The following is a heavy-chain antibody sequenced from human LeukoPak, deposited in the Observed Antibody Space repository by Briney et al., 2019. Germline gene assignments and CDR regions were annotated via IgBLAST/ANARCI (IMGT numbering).Heavy chain of an antibody. CDR3: ARDPGSSYYYYYMDV. V-gene: IGHV1-69*01. CDR2: IIPIFGTA. Sequence: SVKVSCKASGGTFSSYAISWVRQAPGQGLEWMGGIIPIFGTANYAQKFQGRVTVTADESTSTAYMELSSLRSEDTAVYYCARDPGSSYYYYYMDVWGKGTTVTVSS. CDR1: GGTFSSYA. J-gene: IGHJ6*03. D-gene: IGHD1-26*01.